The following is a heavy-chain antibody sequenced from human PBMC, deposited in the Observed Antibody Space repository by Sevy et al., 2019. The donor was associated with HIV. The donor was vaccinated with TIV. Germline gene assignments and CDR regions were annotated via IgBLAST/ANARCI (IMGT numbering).Heavy chain of an antibody. CDR3: APLSSGLQFDAFDI. D-gene: IGHD6-25*01. Sequence: ASVKVSCKVSEFTLIELSMHWVRQAPGKGLEWMGGFDPVNGKSIYAQKFQGRLTMTEDTSIDTAYMELSSLTSEDTAVYYCAPLSSGLQFDAFDIWGQGTMVTVSS. J-gene: IGHJ3*02. CDR2: FDPVNGKS. V-gene: IGHV1-24*01. CDR1: EFTLIELS.